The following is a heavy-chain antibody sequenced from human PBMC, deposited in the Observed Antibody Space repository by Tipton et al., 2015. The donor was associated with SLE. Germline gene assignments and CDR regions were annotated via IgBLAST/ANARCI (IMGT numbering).Heavy chain of an antibody. Sequence: RSLRLSCAASGFTFSDHVMYWVRQAPGKGLEWVTFISHDGSNKYYADSVKGRFTISRDSSQNTLFLQMNSLTADDTAVYYCARERTGYYIEVWGKGTSVTVSS. J-gene: IGHJ6*03. CDR2: ISHDGSNK. CDR1: GFTFSDHV. V-gene: IGHV3-30*03. D-gene: IGHD2-15*01. CDR3: ARERTGYYIEV.